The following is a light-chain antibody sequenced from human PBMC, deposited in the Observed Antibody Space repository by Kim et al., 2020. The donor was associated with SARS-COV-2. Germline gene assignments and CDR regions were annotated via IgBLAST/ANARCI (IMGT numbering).Light chain of an antibody. J-gene: IGKJ2*01. CDR1: QSVSSN. V-gene: IGKV3-15*01. Sequence: SVCPGERATHSCRASQSVSSNLAWYQQKPGQAPSLLIYGASTRATGIPSRFSGSGSGTEFTLTISSLQSEDFAVFSCQQYNNWTYTFGQGTKLEI. CDR3: QQYNNWTYT. CDR2: GAS.